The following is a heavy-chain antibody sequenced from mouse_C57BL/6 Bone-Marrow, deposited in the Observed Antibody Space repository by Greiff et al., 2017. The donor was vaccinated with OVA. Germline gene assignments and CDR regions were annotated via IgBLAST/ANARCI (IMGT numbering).Heavy chain of an antibody. J-gene: IGHJ2*01. Sequence: VQLQQSGPELVKPGASVKISCKASGYSFTDYNMNWVKQSNGKSLEWIGVINPNYGTTSYNQKFKGKATLTVDQSSSTAYMQLNSLTSEDSSVYYCAREYYYGSSYGGFDYWGQGTTLTVSS. CDR2: INPNYGTT. CDR3: AREYYYGSSYGGFDY. CDR1: GYSFTDYN. D-gene: IGHD1-1*01. V-gene: IGHV1-39*01.